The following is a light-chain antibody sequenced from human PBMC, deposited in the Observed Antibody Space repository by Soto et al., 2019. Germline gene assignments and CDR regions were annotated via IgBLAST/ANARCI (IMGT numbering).Light chain of an antibody. V-gene: IGLV2-14*01. Sequence: QSALTQPASVSGSPGQSITISCTGTSSDVCGYNYVSWYQQHPGKAPKLMIYDVSNRPSGGSNRFSGSKSGNTASLTISGLQAEDEADYYCSSYTSSSTLVFGGGTKLTVL. CDR2: DVS. J-gene: IGLJ3*02. CDR1: SSDVCGYNY. CDR3: SSYTSSSTLV.